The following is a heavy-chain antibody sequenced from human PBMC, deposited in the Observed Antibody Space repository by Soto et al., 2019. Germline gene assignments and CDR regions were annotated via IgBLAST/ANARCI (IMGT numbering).Heavy chain of an antibody. CDR1: GYTFTSYD. V-gene: IGHV1-8*01. Sequence: QVQLVQSGAEVKKPGASVKVSCKASGYTFTSYDINWVRQATGQGLEWMGWMNPNSGNTGYAQKFQGRVTMTRNTSISTAYMELSRLRSEDTAVYYCARGINYYDSGDEAFEIWGQGTMVTVSS. J-gene: IGHJ3*02. CDR3: ARGINYYDSGDEAFEI. D-gene: IGHD3-10*01. CDR2: MNPNSGNT.